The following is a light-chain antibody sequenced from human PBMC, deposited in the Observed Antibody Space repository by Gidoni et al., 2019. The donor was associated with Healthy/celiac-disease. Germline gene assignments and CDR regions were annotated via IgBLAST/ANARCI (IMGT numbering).Light chain of an antibody. V-gene: IGKV3-11*01. J-gene: IGKJ5*01. CDR2: DAS. Sequence: EIVLTQSPATLSLSPGERATLSCRASQSVSSYLAWYQQKPGQAPRLLIYDASNMAPGIPARFSGSGSGTDFTLPISSLEPEDFAVYYCPQRSNWPPITFXQXTRLEIK. CDR3: PQRSNWPPIT. CDR1: QSVSSY.